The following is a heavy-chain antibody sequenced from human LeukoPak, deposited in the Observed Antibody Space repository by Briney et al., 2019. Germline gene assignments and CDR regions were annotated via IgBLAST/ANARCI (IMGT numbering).Heavy chain of an antibody. CDR3: AKGGATVIDY. CDR1: GFTFSNYW. CDR2: INSDGSST. J-gene: IGHJ4*02. V-gene: IGHV3-74*01. Sequence: GGSLRLSCAASGFTFSNYWMHWVRQAPGKGLVWVSRINSDGSSTTSADSVKGRFTISRDNARNTLYLQMDSLRAEDTAVYYCAKGGATVIDYWGQGTLVTVSS. D-gene: IGHD4-17*01.